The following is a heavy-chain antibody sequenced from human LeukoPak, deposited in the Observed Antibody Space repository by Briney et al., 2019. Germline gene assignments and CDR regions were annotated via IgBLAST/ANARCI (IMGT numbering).Heavy chain of an antibody. CDR2: IRSSSSYI. CDR1: GFTFSSYS. D-gene: IGHD3-10*01. Sequence: GGSQRLSCAASGFTFSSYSMNWVRQAPGKGREWVSSIRSSSSYIYYADSVKGRFTISRDNAKNSLYLQMNSLRAEDTAVYYCALLWFGELTFPYYYYMDVWGKGTTVTVSS. CDR3: ALLWFGELTFPYYYYMDV. V-gene: IGHV3-21*01. J-gene: IGHJ6*03.